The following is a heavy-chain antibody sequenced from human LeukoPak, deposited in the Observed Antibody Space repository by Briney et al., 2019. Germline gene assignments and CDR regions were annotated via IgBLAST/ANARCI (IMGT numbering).Heavy chain of an antibody. J-gene: IGHJ4*02. Sequence: SETLSLTCTVSGGSISNDYWSWIRQPAGKGLEWIGRIYISGSTNYNSSFKSRVAMSIDASKNEFSLKLSSATAADTAVYYCARDSPPFDQWGQGTLVTVFS. CDR2: IYISGST. CDR3: ARDSPPFDQ. CDR1: GGSISNDY. V-gene: IGHV4-4*07.